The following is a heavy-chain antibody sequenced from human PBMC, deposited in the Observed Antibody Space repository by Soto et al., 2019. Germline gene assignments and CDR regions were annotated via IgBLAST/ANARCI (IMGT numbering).Heavy chain of an antibody. Sequence: EVQLVESGGSLVQPGGSLRLSCAASGFTFSSYEMNWVRQAPGKGLEWVSYISSSGSTIYYADSVKGRFTISRDNAKNSLYLQMNSLRAEDTAVYYCAREDDFWRVHDAFAIWGQGTMVTVSS. CDR1: GFTFSSYE. D-gene: IGHD3-3*01. V-gene: IGHV3-48*03. CDR3: AREDDFWRVHDAFAI. J-gene: IGHJ3*02. CDR2: ISSSGSTI.